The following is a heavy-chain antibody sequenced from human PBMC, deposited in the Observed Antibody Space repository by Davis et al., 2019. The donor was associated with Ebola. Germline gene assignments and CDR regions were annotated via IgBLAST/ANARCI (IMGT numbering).Heavy chain of an antibody. J-gene: IGHJ5*02. Sequence: GGSLRLSCAASGFTFSSYSMNWVRQAPGKGLEWVSAISGSGGSTYYADSVKGRFTISRDNSKNTLYLQMNSLKTEDTAVYYCTIRPNPIPGYVAWGQGTLVTVSS. D-gene: IGHD5-18*01. CDR3: TIRPNPIPGYVA. CDR1: GFTFSSYS. V-gene: IGHV3-23*01. CDR2: ISGSGGST.